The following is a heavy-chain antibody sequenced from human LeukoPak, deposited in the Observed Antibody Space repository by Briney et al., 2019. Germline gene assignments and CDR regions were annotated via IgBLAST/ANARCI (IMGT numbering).Heavy chain of an antibody. Sequence: GEALKISCKSSGYSFTSYWIGWVRQMPAKGLEWMGIIYPGDSDTRYSPSFQGQVTISADKSISTAYLQWSSLKASDTAMYYCARDEIPAAISPDAFDIWGQGTMVTVSS. V-gene: IGHV5-51*01. CDR1: GYSFTSYW. D-gene: IGHD2-2*01. J-gene: IGHJ3*02. CDR2: IYPGDSDT. CDR3: ARDEIPAAISPDAFDI.